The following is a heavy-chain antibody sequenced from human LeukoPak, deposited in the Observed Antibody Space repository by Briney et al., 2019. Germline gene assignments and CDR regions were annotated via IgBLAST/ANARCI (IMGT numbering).Heavy chain of an antibody. CDR1: GFTFSSYW. Sequence: GGSLRLSCAASGFTFSSYWMHWVRQAPGKGLVWVSRINSDGSNTSYADSVKGRFTISRDNAKNTLYLQMNSLRAEDTAVYYCARGWYYYDSSPFLGVFDYWGQGTLVTVSS. CDR3: ARGWYYYDSSPFLGVFDY. D-gene: IGHD3-22*01. CDR2: INSDGSNT. J-gene: IGHJ4*02. V-gene: IGHV3-74*01.